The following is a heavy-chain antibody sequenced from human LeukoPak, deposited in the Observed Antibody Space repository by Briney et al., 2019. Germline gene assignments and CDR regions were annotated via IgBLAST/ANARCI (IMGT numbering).Heavy chain of an antibody. J-gene: IGHJ4*02. V-gene: IGHV1-2*02. CDR1: GYTFTGYD. D-gene: IGHD3-10*01. CDR2: INPNSGGT. CDR3: ARDQRYGSGSYYFDY. Sequence: ASVKLSCKASGYTFTGYDIHWVRQAPGQRLEWMGWINPNSGGTNYAQKFQGRVTMTRDTSISTAYMELSRLRSDDTAVYYCARDQRYGSGSYYFDYWGQGTLVTVSS.